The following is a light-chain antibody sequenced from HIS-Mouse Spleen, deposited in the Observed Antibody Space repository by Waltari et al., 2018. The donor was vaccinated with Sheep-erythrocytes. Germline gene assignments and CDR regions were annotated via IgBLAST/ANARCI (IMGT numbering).Light chain of an antibody. J-gene: IGLJ2*01. V-gene: IGLV3-1*01. CDR1: KLGDKY. CDR3: QAWDSSTVV. Sequence: SYELTQPPSVSVSPGQTASITCSGDKLGDKYACWYQQKPGQSPVLVICKDSKRPSGIHERFSGSNSGNTATLTISGTQAMDEADYYCQAWDSSTVVFGGGTKLTVL. CDR2: KDS.